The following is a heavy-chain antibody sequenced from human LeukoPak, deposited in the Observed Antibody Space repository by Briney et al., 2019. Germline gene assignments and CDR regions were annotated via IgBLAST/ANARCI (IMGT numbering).Heavy chain of an antibody. V-gene: IGHV1-18*01. CDR2: ISVYNGNT. D-gene: IGHD1-26*01. CDR1: GYTFTSSG. Sequence: ASVKVSCKASGYTFTSSGISWVRQAPGQGLEWMGWISVYNGNTKYAQKVQCRVTMTTDTSTTTAYMELRSLRSDDTAVYYCARSGGTYLPDAFDIWGQGTMVTVSS. J-gene: IGHJ3*02. CDR3: ARSGGTYLPDAFDI.